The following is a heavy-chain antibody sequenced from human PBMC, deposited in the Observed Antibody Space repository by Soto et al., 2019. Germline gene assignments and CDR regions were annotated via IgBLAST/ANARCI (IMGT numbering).Heavy chain of an antibody. D-gene: IGHD2-21*01. J-gene: IGHJ1*01. CDR1: GFTFTNYW. Sequence: PGGSLRLSCAASGFTFTNYWMHWVRQVPGKGLVWVSRIDGVGTGTSYSDSVRGRFTISRDNAENTLYLQMNSLRAEDTAVYYCTTVCEYWGQGT. CDR3: TTVCEY. CDR2: IDGVGTGT. V-gene: IGHV3-74*01.